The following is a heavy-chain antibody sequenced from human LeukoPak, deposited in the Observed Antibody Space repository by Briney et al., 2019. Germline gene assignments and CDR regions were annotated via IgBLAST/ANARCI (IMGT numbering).Heavy chain of an antibody. CDR2: SSYSGST. J-gene: IGHJ4*02. CDR1: GGSINSSSYS. Sequence: SETLSLTCTVSGGSINSSSYSWGWIRQPPGKGLEYIGSSSYSGSTYYNPSLKSRVTISVDTSKNQFSLNLNSVTAADTAVYYCSTTIRGWYGVGDYWGQGVLVTVSS. V-gene: IGHV4-39*01. D-gene: IGHD6-19*01. CDR3: STTIRGWYGVGDY.